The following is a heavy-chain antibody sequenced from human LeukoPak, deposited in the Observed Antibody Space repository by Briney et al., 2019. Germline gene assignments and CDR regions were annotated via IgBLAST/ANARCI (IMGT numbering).Heavy chain of an antibody. CDR1: GGSFSGYY. CDR2: INPSGST. Sequence: SDTLSLTCALYGGSFSGYYWSWIRHPPGKGVGGIGEINPSGSTNYNPSLKSRVTISADTSKSQFSLKLSSVTAADTAVHYCARGVFRGMDVWGQGTTVTVSS. J-gene: IGHJ6*02. V-gene: IGHV4-34*01. CDR3: ARGVFRGMDV.